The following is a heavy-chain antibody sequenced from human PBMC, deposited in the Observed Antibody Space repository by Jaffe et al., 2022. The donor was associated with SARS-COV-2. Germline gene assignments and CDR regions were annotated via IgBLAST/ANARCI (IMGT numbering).Heavy chain of an antibody. CDR3: ARQSEAEQQLEGDAFDI. CDR1: GGSISSSSYY. V-gene: IGHV4-39*01. Sequence: QLQLQESGPGLVKPSETLSLTCTVSGGSISSSSYYWGWIRQPPGKGLEWIGSIYYSGSTYYNPSLKSRVTISVDTSKNQFSLKLSSVTAADTAVYYCARQSEAEQQLEGDAFDIWGQGTMVTVSS. J-gene: IGHJ3*02. D-gene: IGHD6-13*01. CDR2: IYYSGST.